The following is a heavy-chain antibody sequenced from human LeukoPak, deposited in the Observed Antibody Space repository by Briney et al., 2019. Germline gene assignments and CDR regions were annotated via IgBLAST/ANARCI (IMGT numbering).Heavy chain of an antibody. CDR2: IYYSGST. D-gene: IGHD2-15*01. CDR3: ARDFRVVWSHDAFDI. CDR1: GGSISSSSYY. V-gene: IGHV4-39*07. J-gene: IGHJ3*02. Sequence: SETLSLTCTVSGGSISSSSYYWGWIRQPPGKGLEWIGSIYYSGSTYYNPSLKSRVTISVDTSKNQFSLKLSSVTAADTAVYYCARDFRVVWSHDAFDIWGQGTMVTVSS.